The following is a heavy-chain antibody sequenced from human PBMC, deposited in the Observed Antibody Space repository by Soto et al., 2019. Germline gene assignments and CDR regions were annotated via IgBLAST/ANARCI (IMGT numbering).Heavy chain of an antibody. J-gene: IGHJ4*02. D-gene: IGHD6-13*01. CDR1: VFIFRSYG. CDR3: AKGGVAAARGYFDH. V-gene: IGHV3-23*01. CDR2: ISGSGSVT. Sequence: GESLRLSCAASVFIFRSYGLSWVRQAPGKGLEWVSDISGSGSVTNYADSVKGRFTISRDNSNNTLSLQMDSLRAEDTAVYYCAKGGVAAARGYFDHWGQGTRVTVSS.